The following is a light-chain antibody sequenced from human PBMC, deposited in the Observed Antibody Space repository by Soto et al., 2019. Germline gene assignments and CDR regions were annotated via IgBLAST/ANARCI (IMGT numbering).Light chain of an antibody. V-gene: IGKV3D-20*01. CDR2: DAS. Sequence: EIVLTQSPATLSLSPGERATLSCGASQSVSSDFLAWYQQKPGLAPRLLIFDASIRATGIPDRFSGSGSGTDFTLTISRLEPEDFAVYSCQQYGTSPPQTFGQGTKVEIK. CDR3: QQYGTSPPQT. J-gene: IGKJ1*01. CDR1: QSVSSDF.